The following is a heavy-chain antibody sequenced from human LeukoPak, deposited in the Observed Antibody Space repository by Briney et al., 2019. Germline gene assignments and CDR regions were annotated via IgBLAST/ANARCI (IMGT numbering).Heavy chain of an antibody. CDR1: GGSISSSRYY. J-gene: IGHJ4*02. CDR3: ARRIGVGSGWNPRYYFDY. Sequence: SETLSLTCTVSGGSISSSRYYWGWIRQPPGKGLEWIGSIYYSGSTYYNPSLKSRVTISVDTSKNQFSLKLSSVTAADTAVYYCARRIGVGSGWNPRYYFDYWGQGTLVTVSS. CDR2: IYYSGST. D-gene: IGHD6-19*01. V-gene: IGHV4-39*01.